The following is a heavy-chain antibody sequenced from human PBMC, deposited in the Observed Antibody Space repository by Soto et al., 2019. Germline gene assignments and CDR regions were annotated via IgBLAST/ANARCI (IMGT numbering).Heavy chain of an antibody. V-gene: IGHV1-18*01. CDR2: VSAYNGNT. CDR3: ARDRGQWLSKGEFDP. D-gene: IGHD6-19*01. CDR1: GYTFTTYG. Sequence: QVPLVQSGAEVKKPGASVKVSCKASGYTFTTYGINWVRQAPGQGLEWMGWVSAYNGNTNYAQKLQGRVTMTTDTSTSTAYMELRSLRSDDTAVYYCARDRGQWLSKGEFDPWGQGTLVTVSS. J-gene: IGHJ5*02.